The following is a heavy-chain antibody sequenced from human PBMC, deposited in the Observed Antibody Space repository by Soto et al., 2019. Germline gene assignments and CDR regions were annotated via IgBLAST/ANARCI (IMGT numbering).Heavy chain of an antibody. CDR3: ARGSGIVVVI. CDR2: INAGNGNT. Sequence: QVQLVQSGAEVKKPGASVKVSCKASGYTFTSYAMHWVRQAPGQRLEWMGWINAGNGNTKYSQKFQGRVTITRDTSASTAYMELSSXRSEXXXVXYCARGSGIVVVIWGQGTMVTVSS. D-gene: IGHD2-2*01. CDR1: GYTFTSYA. J-gene: IGHJ3*02. V-gene: IGHV1-3*01.